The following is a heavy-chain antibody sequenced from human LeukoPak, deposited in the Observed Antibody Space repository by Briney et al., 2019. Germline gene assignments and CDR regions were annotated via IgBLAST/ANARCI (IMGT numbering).Heavy chain of an antibody. CDR1: GDSVSSNSAA. V-gene: IGHV6-1*01. CDR3: AKQDWAVAWRRWFDP. CDR2: TYYRSKWYN. D-gene: IGHD6-19*01. J-gene: IGHJ5*02. Sequence: SQTLSLTCAISGDSVSSNSAAWNWIRQSPSRGLEWLGRTYYRSKWYNDYAVSVKSRITINPDTSKNQFSLRLNSVTPEDTAVYYCAKQDWAVAWRRWFDPWGQGTLVTVSS.